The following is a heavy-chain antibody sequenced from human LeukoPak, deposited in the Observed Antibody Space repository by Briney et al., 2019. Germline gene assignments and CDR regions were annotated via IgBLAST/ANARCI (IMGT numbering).Heavy chain of an antibody. CDR3: ARPYGAAGLD. CDR2: IYYSGST. CDR1: GGSISSSSYY. J-gene: IGHJ4*02. Sequence: SETLSLTCTVSGGSISSSSYYWGWIRQPPGKGLEWIGSIYYSGSTYYNPSLKSRVTISVDTSKNQFSLKLSSVTAADTAVYYCARPYGAAGLDWGQGTLVTVSS. V-gene: IGHV4-39*01. D-gene: IGHD4-17*01.